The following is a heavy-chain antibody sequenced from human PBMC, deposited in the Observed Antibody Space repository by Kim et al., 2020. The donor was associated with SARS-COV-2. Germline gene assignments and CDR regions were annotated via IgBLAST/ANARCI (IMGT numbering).Heavy chain of an antibody. J-gene: IGHJ5*02. CDR3: ARLGMVRGVINWFDP. V-gene: IGHV4-39*01. CDR2: IYYSGST. D-gene: IGHD3-10*01. Sequence: SETLSLTCTVSGGSISSSSYYWGWIRQPPGKGLEWIGSIYYSGSTYYNPSLKSRVTISVDTSKNQLSLKLSSVTAADTAVYYCARLGMVRGVINWFDPWGQGTLVTVSS. CDR1: GGSISSSSYY.